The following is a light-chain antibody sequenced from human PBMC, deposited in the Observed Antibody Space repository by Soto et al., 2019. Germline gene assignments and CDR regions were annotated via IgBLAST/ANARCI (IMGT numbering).Light chain of an antibody. CDR2: QAS. CDR3: LQDQSYWT. CDR1: QSISRQ. J-gene: IGKJ1*01. V-gene: IGKV1-5*03. Sequence: DIQMTQSPSTLSASVGDRVSITCRASQSISRQLAWYQQKPGKAPNLLIYQASNLETGVPSRFTGSGSGTEFTLTISSLEPDDLATYYRLQDQSYWTFGQGTKVEVK.